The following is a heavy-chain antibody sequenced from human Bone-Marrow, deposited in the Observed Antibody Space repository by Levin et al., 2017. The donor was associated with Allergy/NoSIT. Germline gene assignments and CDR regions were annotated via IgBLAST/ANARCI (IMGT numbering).Heavy chain of an antibody. D-gene: IGHD3-22*01. CDR3: ARDLGYYDSSGYYYFDS. CDR1: GYTFTSYG. Sequence: ASVKVSCKASGYTFTSYGISWVRQAPGQGLEWMGWISAYNGNTNYAQKLQGRVTMTTDTSTSTAYMELRSLRSDDTAVYYCARDLGYYDSSGYYYFDSWGQGTLVTVSS. V-gene: IGHV1-18*01. CDR2: ISAYNGNT. J-gene: IGHJ4*02.